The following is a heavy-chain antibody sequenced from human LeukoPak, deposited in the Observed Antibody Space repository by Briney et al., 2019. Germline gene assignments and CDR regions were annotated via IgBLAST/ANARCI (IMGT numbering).Heavy chain of an antibody. CDR2: IYENGFT. Sequence: SQTLSLTCSVSGASISRSTYYWSWIRQHPQKGLEWIGYIYENGFTSYNPSLKSRVTISVDTSRSQFSLRLTSVTAADTAVYYCARVRDYFDSWGQGTLVTVSS. CDR3: ARVRDYFDS. J-gene: IGHJ4*02. CDR1: GASISRSTYY. V-gene: IGHV4-31*03.